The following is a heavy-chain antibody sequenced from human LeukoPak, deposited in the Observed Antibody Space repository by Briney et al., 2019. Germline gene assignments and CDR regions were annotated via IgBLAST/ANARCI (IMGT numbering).Heavy chain of an antibody. CDR2: IYLSGST. D-gene: IGHD2-2*01. CDR1: AYSISSGYY. V-gene: IGHV4-38-2*01. CDR3: TRHGIECSSTNCYWATVRY. Sequence: PSETLSLTCAASAYSISSGYYWAWIRQPPGKGLEWIGSIYLSGSTYYNPSLKSRVTISIDTSKNQFSLKLSSVTAADTAVYHCTRHGIECSSTNCYWATVRYWGQGTLVTVSS. J-gene: IGHJ4*02.